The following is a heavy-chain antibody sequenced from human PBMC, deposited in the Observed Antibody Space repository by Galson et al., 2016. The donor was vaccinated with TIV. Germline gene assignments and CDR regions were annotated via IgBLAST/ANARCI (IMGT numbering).Heavy chain of an antibody. CDR3: APRQMTLSTGSDAFVM. Sequence: PALVKPTQTLTLTCTFSGFSLGTGGVGVGWIRRPPGKALEWLALIYWDADKRYSPSLKNRLTITKDTSKNQVVLTMTNMDPVDTATYYCAPRQMTLSTGSDAFVMWGQGTMVTVSS. V-gene: IGHV2-5*02. D-gene: IGHD2/OR15-2a*01. CDR2: IYWDADK. CDR1: GFSLGTGGVG. J-gene: IGHJ3*02.